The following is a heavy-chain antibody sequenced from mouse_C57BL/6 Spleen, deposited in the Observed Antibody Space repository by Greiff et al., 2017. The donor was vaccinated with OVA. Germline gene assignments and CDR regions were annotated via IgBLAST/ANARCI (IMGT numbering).Heavy chain of an antibody. CDR3: ARSDGYFYFDY. V-gene: IGHV3-6*01. CDR2: ISYDGSN. J-gene: IGHJ2*01. D-gene: IGHD2-3*01. CDR1: GYSITSGYY. Sequence: EVKLVESGPGLVKPSQSLSLTCSVTGYSITSGYYWNWIRQFPGNKLEWMGYISYDGSNNYNPSLKNRISITRDTSKNQFFLKLNSVTTEDTATYYCARSDGYFYFDYWGQGTTLTVSS.